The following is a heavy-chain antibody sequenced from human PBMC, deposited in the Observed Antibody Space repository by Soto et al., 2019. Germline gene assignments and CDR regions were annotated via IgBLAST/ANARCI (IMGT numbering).Heavy chain of an antibody. J-gene: IGHJ2*01. V-gene: IGHV3-30*18. Sequence: QVQLVESGGGVVQPGRSLRLSCAASGFTFSSYGMHWVRQAPGKGLEWVAVISYDGSNKYYADSVKGRFTISRDNSKNTLYLQMNSLRAEDTAVYYCAKGIVVVPAAIGRIGSPGYWYFDLWGRGTLVTVSS. CDR3: AKGIVVVPAAIGRIGSPGYWYFDL. CDR1: GFTFSSYG. D-gene: IGHD2-2*01. CDR2: ISYDGSNK.